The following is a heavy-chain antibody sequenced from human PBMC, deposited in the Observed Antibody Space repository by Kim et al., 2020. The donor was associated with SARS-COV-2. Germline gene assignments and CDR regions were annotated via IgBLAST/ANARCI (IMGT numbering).Heavy chain of an antibody. D-gene: IGHD4-17*01. CDR1: GGTFSSYA. CDR3: ARHGDYDGNYYYYGMDV. Sequence: SVKVSCKASGGTFSSYAISWVRQAPGQGLEWMGGIIPIFGTANYAQKFQGRVTITADESTSTAYMELSSLRSEDTAVYYCARHGDYDGNYYYYGMDVWGQGTTVTVSS. V-gene: IGHV1-69*13. J-gene: IGHJ6*02. CDR2: IIPIFGTA.